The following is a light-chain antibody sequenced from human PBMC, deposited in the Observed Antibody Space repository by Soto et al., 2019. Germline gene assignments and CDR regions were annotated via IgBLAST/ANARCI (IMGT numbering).Light chain of an antibody. J-gene: IGKJ5*01. CDR2: DAS. CDR1: QNINSW. Sequence: DIQMMQSPSTLSASIGDRVTITCRASQNINSWLAWYQQKPGRAPKLLIYDASTLESGVPSRFSGSGSGTEVPLTLTRRQAEDFAAYYCQQEESYSPRTFGQGTRLDMK. V-gene: IGKV1-5*01. CDR3: QQEESYSPRT.